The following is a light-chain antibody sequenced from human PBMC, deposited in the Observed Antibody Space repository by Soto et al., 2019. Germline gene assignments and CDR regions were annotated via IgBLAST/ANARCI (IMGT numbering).Light chain of an antibody. J-gene: IGLJ2*01. Sequence: QSALTQPASVSGSPGQSITISCTGTSSDVGGYNYVSWYQQHPGKAPKLMIYDVSNRHAGVSNRFSGSKSGNTASMTISGLQAEDEADSYCGSYTSSSPWVFGGGTKLAVL. CDR1: SSDVGGYNY. V-gene: IGLV2-14*01. CDR3: GSYTSSSPWV. CDR2: DVS.